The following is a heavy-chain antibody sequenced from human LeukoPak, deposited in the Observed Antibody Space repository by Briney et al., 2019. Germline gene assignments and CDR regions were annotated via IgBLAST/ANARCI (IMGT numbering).Heavy chain of an antibody. CDR2: INHDGGDK. D-gene: IGHD4-17*01. Sequence: PGGSLRLSCVSSGFIFRHYCMSWVRQAPGKGRECVTNINHDGGDKHCVDSVKRRFTISRDNAKSSLYLQMTSLRVEDTAVYYCAITGGPTVTAFDLWGQGILVTVSS. CDR3: AITGGPTVTAFDL. CDR1: GFIFRHYC. J-gene: IGHJ4*02. V-gene: IGHV3-7*02.